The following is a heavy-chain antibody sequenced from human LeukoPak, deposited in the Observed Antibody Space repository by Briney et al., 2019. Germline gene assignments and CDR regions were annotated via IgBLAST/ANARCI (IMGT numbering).Heavy chain of an antibody. CDR2: VSTSLTT. CDR1: GVSTSSGY. Sequence: PSETLSLTCTVSGVSTSSGYWSWIRQPAGKGLEWLGRVSTSLTTYYNPSLKSRVTMSLDTSENQFSLKLSSVTAADTAVYYCAGGLAAFYYFDYWGQGTLVTVSS. CDR3: AGGLAAFYYFDY. D-gene: IGHD6-13*01. J-gene: IGHJ4*02. V-gene: IGHV4-4*07.